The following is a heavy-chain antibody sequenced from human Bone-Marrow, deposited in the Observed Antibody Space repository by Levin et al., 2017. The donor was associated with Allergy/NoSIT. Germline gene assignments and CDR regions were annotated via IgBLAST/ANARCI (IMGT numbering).Heavy chain of an antibody. CDR2: INEDGSEI. CDR3: ATPYFDSSGYSYGFVSYFDY. J-gene: IGHJ4*02. Sequence: GGSLRLSCSASGFTFSSYWMSWVRQAPGKGLEWVANINEDGSEIYYVNSVKGRFTISRDNAKNSLYLHLNSLTAEDTAVYYCATPYFDSSGYSYGFVSYFDYWGQGARVTVSS. CDR1: GFTFSSYW. V-gene: IGHV3-7*01. D-gene: IGHD3-22*01.